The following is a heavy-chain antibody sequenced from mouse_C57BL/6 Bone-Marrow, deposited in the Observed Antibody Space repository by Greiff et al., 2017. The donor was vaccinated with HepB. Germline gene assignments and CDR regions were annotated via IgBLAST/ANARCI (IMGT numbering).Heavy chain of an antibody. Sequence: EVKLMESGPELVKPGASVKISCKASGYSFTGYYMNWVKQSPEKSLEWIGEINPSTGGTTYNQKFKAKATLTVDKSSSTAYMQLKSLTSEDSAVYYCARGAYYGYDYWGQGTTLTVSS. D-gene: IGHD2-9*01. CDR3: ARGAYYGYDY. J-gene: IGHJ2*01. V-gene: IGHV1-42*01. CDR2: INPSTGGT. CDR1: GYSFTGYY.